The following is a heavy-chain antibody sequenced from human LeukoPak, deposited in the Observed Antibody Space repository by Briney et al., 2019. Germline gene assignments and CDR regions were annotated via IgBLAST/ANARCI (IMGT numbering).Heavy chain of an antibody. Sequence: KPSETLSLTCTVSGGSISTYYWSWIRQPPGKRLEWIGYIYYSGSTNYNPSLKSRVTISVDTSKNQFSLKLSSVTAADTAVYYCARRHSSLTGGFDSWGQGTLVTVSS. CDR2: IYYSGST. J-gene: IGHJ4*02. D-gene: IGHD1-26*01. CDR1: GGSISTYY. CDR3: ARRHSSLTGGFDS. V-gene: IGHV4-59*08.